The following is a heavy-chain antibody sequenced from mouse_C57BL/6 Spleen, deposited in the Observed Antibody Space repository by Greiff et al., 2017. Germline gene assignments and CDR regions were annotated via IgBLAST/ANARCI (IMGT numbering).Heavy chain of an antibody. CDR3: TIYDGY. CDR2: IDPENGDT. V-gene: IGHV14-4*01. Sequence: EVMLVESGAELVRPGASVKLSCTASGFNIKDDYMHWVKQRPEQGLEWIGWIDPENGDTEYASKFQGKATITADTSSNTAYLQLSSLTSEDTAVYYCTIYDGYWGQGTTLTVSS. J-gene: IGHJ2*01. D-gene: IGHD2-3*01. CDR1: GFNIKDDY.